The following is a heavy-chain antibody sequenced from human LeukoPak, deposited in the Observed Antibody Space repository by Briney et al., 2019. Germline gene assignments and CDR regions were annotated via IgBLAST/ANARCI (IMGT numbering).Heavy chain of an antibody. D-gene: IGHD1-26*01. CDR3: ANLGRIVGATHRFDAFDI. CDR1: GFTFSSYA. Sequence: GGSLRLSCAASGFTFSSYAMSWVRQAPGKGLEWVSAISGSGGSTYYADSVKGRFTISRDSPKNTLYLQMNSLRAEDTAVYYCANLGRIVGATHRFDAFDIWGQGTMVTVSS. J-gene: IGHJ3*02. CDR2: ISGSGGST. V-gene: IGHV3-23*01.